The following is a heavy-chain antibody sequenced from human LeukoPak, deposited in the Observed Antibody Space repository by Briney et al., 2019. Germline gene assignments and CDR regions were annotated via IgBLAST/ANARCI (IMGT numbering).Heavy chain of an antibody. V-gene: IGHV4-4*07. J-gene: IGHJ6*03. Sequence: KASETLSLTCTVSGGSISSYYWSWIRQPAGKGLEWIGRIYTSGSTNYNPSLKSRVTMSVDTSKNQFSLKLDSVTAADTAIYYCARDTRDTTPPYYYYMDVWGKGTTVTVSS. D-gene: IGHD1-14*01. CDR2: IYTSGST. CDR3: ARDTRDTTPPYYYYMDV. CDR1: GGSISSYY.